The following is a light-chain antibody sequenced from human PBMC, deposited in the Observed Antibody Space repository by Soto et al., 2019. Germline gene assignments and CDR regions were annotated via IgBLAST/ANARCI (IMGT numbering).Light chain of an antibody. CDR3: QQYYAIPRT. CDR2: WAS. V-gene: IGKV4-1*01. CDR1: QSVLDRSNNKNY. J-gene: IGKJ1*01. Sequence: DIVMTQSPDSLAVSLGERAIINCKSSQSVLDRSNNKNYLTWYQQKPGQPPKPLIYWASTREFGVPDRFSGSGSGKDFTLTISSLQAEDVALYCCQQYYAIPRTFGQGTKVEIK.